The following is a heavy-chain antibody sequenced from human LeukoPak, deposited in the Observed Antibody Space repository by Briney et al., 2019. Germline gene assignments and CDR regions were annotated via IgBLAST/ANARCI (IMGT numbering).Heavy chain of an antibody. V-gene: IGHV3-30*18. CDR1: GFTFSSYG. Sequence: PGRSLRLSCAASGFTFSSYGMHWVRQAPGKGLEWVAVISYDGSNKYYADSVKGRFTISRDNSKNTLYLQMNSLRAEDTAVYYCAKDHRPYYFDYWGQGTLVTVSS. CDR2: ISYDGSNK. CDR3: AKDHRPYYFDY. J-gene: IGHJ4*02.